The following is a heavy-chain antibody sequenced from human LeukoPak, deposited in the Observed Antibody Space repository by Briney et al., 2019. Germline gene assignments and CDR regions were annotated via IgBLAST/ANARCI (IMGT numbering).Heavy chain of an antibody. Sequence: PGGSLRLSCAASGFTFSSYAMSWVRQAPGKGLEWVSVISGSGRSTDYADSVKGRFTVSRDNSKNTLYLQMNSLRAEDTAVYYCAKNLVVPSTFDYWGQGTLVTVSS. CDR2: ISGSGRST. CDR3: AKNLVVPSTFDY. J-gene: IGHJ4*02. D-gene: IGHD2-2*01. CDR1: GFTFSSYA. V-gene: IGHV3-23*01.